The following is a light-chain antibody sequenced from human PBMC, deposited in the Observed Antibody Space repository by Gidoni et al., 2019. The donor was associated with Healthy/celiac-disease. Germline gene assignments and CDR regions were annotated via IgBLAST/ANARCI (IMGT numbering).Light chain of an antibody. V-gene: IGKV4-1*01. CDR2: WAS. CDR3: QQYYSTPPT. CDR1: QSVLYSSNNKNY. Sequence: DIVMTQSPDSLDVSLGERATINCKSSQSVLYSSNNKNYLAWYQQKPGQPPKLLIYWASTRESGVPDRFSGSGSGTDFTLTISSLQAEDVAVYYCQQYYSTPPTFXPXTKVDIK. J-gene: IGKJ3*01.